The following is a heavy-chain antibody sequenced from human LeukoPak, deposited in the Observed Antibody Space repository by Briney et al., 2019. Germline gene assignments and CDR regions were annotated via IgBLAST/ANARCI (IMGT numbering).Heavy chain of an antibody. CDR3: ARDAGYCSGGSCYFDY. CDR2: ISSSSTYI. V-gene: IGHV3-21*01. Sequence: GGSLRLSCAASGFTFSPYSMNWVRQAPGKGLEWVSSISSSSTYIYYAASVKGRFTISRDNAKNSLYLQMNSLRAEDTAVYYCARDAGYCSGGSCYFDYWGQGTLVTVSS. J-gene: IGHJ4*02. CDR1: GFTFSPYS. D-gene: IGHD2-15*01.